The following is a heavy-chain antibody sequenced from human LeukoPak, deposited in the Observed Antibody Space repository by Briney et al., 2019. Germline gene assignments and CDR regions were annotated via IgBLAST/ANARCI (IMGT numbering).Heavy chain of an antibody. CDR1: GFTFSSYG. V-gene: IGHV3-23*01. CDR2: ISGSGGST. Sequence: PGGSLRLSCAASGFTFSSYGMSWVRQAPGKGLEWVSAISGSGGSTYYADSVKGRFTISRDNSKNTLYLQMNSLRAEDTAVYYCAKDKFGSYDILTGYYNHAFDIWGQGTMVTVSS. D-gene: IGHD3-9*01. CDR3: AKDKFGSYDILTGYYNHAFDI. J-gene: IGHJ3*02.